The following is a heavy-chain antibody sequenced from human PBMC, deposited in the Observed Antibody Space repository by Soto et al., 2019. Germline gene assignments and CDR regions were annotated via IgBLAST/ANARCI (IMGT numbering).Heavy chain of an antibody. Sequence: QVQLVQSGAEVKKPGASVKVSCKASGYTFTSYDINWVRQATGQGLEWMGWMNPNSGNTGYAQTFQGRVTMTRNTSISTAYMELSSLRSEDTAVYYCARGTKYYYGSETYYWGQGTLVTVSS. V-gene: IGHV1-8*01. CDR3: ARGTKYYYGSETYY. D-gene: IGHD3-10*01. J-gene: IGHJ4*02. CDR2: MNPNSGNT. CDR1: GYTFTSYD.